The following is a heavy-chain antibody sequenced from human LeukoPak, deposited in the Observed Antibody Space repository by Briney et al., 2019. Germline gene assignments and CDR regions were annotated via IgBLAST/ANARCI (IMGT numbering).Heavy chain of an antibody. D-gene: IGHD3-10*01. CDR1: GFTFSSYN. CDR3: AKTRYGSGSYPSFDY. V-gene: IGHV3-30*02. J-gene: IGHJ4*02. Sequence: GGSLRHSCAASGFTFSSYNMNWVRQAPGKGLEWVAFIRYDGTNKYYADSVKGRFTISRDNSKNTLYLQMNSLRAEDTAVYYCAKTRYGSGSYPSFDYWGQGTLVTVSS. CDR2: IRYDGTNK.